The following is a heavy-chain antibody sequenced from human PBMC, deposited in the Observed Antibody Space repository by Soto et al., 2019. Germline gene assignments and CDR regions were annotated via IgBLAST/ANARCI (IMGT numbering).Heavy chain of an antibody. CDR3: VFGWTPAAIRNYYYYYGMDV. J-gene: IGHJ6*02. CDR1: GGTFSSYA. Sequence: ASVKVSCKASGGTFSSYAISWVRQAPGQGLEWMGGIIPIFGTANYAQKFQGRVTITADESTSTAYMELSSLRSEDTAVYYCVFGWTPAAIRNYYYYYGMDVWGQGTTVTVSS. V-gene: IGHV1-69*13. D-gene: IGHD2-2*02. CDR2: IIPIFGTA.